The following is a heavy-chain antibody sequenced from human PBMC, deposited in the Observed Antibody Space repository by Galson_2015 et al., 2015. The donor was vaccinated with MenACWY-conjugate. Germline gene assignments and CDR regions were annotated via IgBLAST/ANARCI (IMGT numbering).Heavy chain of an antibody. CDR3: AREAARYSYGDY. CDR1: GFIFSNYA. Sequence: SLRLSCAVSGFIFSNYAISWLRQPQGKGLEWVSAIGGSSEYRYYADSVKGRFTISRDNSKNTLYLQMNSLRAGDTAVYYCAREAARYSYGDYWGQGILVTVSS. D-gene: IGHD5-18*01. CDR2: IGGSSEYR. J-gene: IGHJ4*02. V-gene: IGHV3-23*01.